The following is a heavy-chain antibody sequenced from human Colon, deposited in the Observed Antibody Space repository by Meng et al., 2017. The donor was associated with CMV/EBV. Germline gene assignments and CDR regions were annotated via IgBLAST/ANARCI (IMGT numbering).Heavy chain of an antibody. CDR1: GFTFNINA. Sequence: GGSLRLSCAASGFTFNINAMNWVRQAPGKGLEWVSAISGNGGSTYYTDSVKGRFTISRDNSKNALYLQMNNLRAEDTAVYYCAKDRFYDAPPKRSFEYWGQGTLVTVSS. CDR2: ISGNGGST. J-gene: IGHJ4*02. CDR3: AKDRFYDAPPKRSFEY. V-gene: IGHV3-23*01. D-gene: IGHD5/OR15-5a*01.